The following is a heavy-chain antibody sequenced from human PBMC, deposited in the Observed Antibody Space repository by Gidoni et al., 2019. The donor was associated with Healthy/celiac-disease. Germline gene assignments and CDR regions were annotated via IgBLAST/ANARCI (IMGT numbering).Heavy chain of an antibody. J-gene: IGHJ4*02. CDR3: ARDLGYSYGWGNYFDY. V-gene: IGHV1-69*01. CDR2: IIPFFGTA. CDR1: GGTFSSYA. D-gene: IGHD5-18*01. Sequence: QVQLVQSGAEVKKPGSSVKVSCKASGGTFSSYAISWVRQAPGQGLEWMGGIIPFFGTANYAQKVQGRVTITADESTSTAYMELSSLRSEDTAVYYCARDLGYSYGWGNYFDYWGQGTLVTVSS.